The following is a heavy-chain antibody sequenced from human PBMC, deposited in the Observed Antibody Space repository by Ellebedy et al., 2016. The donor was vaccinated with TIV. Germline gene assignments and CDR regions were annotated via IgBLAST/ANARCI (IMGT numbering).Heavy chain of an antibody. V-gene: IGHV1-3*01. CDR1: GYTFTSYT. Sequence: ASVKVSXXASGYTFTSYTFHWVRQAPGQRLEWMGWINAGNGDTKYSQKFQGRVTITRDTSASTAYMELSSLRSEDTAVYYCARTIAVANLGFDPWGQGTLVTVSS. CDR2: INAGNGDT. J-gene: IGHJ5*02. CDR3: ARTIAVANLGFDP. D-gene: IGHD6-19*01.